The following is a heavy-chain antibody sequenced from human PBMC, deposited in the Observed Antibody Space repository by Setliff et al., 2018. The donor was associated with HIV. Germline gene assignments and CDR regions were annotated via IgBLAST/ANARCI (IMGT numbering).Heavy chain of an antibody. J-gene: IGHJ6*02. CDR1: GYTFTDYY. CDR3: ARNFGLSPSGKYYYYYGMDI. Sequence: ASVKVSCKASGYTFTDYYMHWVRQAPGQGLEWMGRINPNSGGTNHAQKFQGRVTMTRDTSINAAYMELRSLRSDDTAVYYCARNFGLSPSGKYYYYYGMDIWGQGTTVTVSS. D-gene: IGHD3-10*01. CDR2: INPNSGGT. V-gene: IGHV1-2*06.